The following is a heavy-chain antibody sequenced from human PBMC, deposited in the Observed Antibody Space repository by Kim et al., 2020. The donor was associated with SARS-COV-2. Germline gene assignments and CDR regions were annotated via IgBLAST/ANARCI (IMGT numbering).Heavy chain of an antibody. V-gene: IGHV3-30*01. Sequence: YYADSVKGRFTISRDNSKNTLYLQMNSLRAEDTAVYYCARDVAAAGYFDYWGQGTLVTVSS. J-gene: IGHJ4*02. CDR3: ARDVAAAGYFDY. D-gene: IGHD6-13*01.